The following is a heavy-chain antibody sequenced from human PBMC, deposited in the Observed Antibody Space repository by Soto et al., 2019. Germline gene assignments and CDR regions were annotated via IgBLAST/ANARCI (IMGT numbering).Heavy chain of an antibody. J-gene: IGHJ6*02. Sequence: SETLSLICTVSGGSISIYYWSLIRQPPGKGLEWIGYIYYSGSTNYNPSLKSRVTISVDTYKNQFSLKLSSVTAADTAVYYCARDWGRHTPFGVVDYPTYGMDVWVHGISVTIYS. CDR1: GGSISIYY. D-gene: IGHD3-3*01. CDR3: ARDWGRHTPFGVVDYPTYGMDV. V-gene: IGHV4-59*01. CDR2: IYYSGST.